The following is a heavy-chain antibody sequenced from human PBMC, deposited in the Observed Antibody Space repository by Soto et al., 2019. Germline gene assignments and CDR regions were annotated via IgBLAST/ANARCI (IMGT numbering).Heavy chain of an antibody. V-gene: IGHV1-3*01. CDR3: ARDRPNKAVAGTSWDC. CDR1: GYTFTSYA. D-gene: IGHD6-19*01. CDR2: INAGNGNT. J-gene: IGHJ4*02. Sequence: ASVKVSCKASGYTFTSYAMHWVRQAPGQRLEWMGWINAGNGNTKYSQKFQGRVTITRDTSASTAYMELSSLRSEDTAVYYCARDRPNKAVAGTSWDCWGQGTLVTVSS.